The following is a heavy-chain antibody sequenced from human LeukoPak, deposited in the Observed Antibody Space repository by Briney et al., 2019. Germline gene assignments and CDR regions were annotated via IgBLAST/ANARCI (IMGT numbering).Heavy chain of an antibody. V-gene: IGHV3-23*01. CDR2: LSDSGTTT. CDR3: AKGPYSSSWSEKFDY. CDR1: GFTFRNYG. Sequence: PGGSLRLSCAASGFTFRNYGMSWVRQAPGKGLEWVSALSDSGTTTYYADSVKGRFTISRDNSKNTLYLQMNSLRAEDTAVYYCAKGPYSSSWSEKFDYWGQGTLVTVSS. J-gene: IGHJ4*02. D-gene: IGHD6-13*01.